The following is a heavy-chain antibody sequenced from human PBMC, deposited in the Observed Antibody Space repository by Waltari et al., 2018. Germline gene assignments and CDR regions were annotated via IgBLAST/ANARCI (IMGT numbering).Heavy chain of an antibody. V-gene: IGHV3-21*01. CDR3: ARIDGSGWYGS. D-gene: IGHD6-19*01. J-gene: IGHJ4*02. Sequence: EVQLVESGGGLVKSGGSQRLSCAASGFTFSSYSMNGVRQAPGKGLELRSISSRSSTYIYSSDSVKGRFTISRDNAKNSVFLQMNSLRAEDTAMYYCARIDGSGWYGSWGQGTLVTVSS. CDR2: SSRSSTYI. CDR1: GFTFSSYS.